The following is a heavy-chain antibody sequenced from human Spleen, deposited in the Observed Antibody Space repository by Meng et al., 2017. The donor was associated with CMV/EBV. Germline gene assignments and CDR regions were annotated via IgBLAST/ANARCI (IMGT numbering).Heavy chain of an antibody. CDR3: AKESPTYGDAFDI. V-gene: IGHV3-23*01. CDR2: ISGRGSNS. D-gene: IGHD4-17*01. CDR1: GFSFRSYS. Sequence: GGSLRLSCAASGFSFRSYSMNWVRQAPGRGLQWVSTISGRGSNSYYADSVKGRATISRDNSKNTLYLQVNSLRADDTAVYYCAKESPTYGDAFDIWGQGTMVTVSS. J-gene: IGHJ3*02.